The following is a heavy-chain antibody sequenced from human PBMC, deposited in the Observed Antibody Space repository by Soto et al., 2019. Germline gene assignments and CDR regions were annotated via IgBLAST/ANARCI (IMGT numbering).Heavy chain of an antibody. CDR1: GGSFSGYY. D-gene: IGHD2-15*01. V-gene: IGHV4-34*01. CDR2: INHSGST. CDR3: ARTEGYCSGGSCQGNWFDP. J-gene: IGHJ5*02. Sequence: QVQLQQWGAGLLKPSETLSLTCAVYGGSFSGYYWSWIRQPPGKGLEWIGEINHSGSTNYNPSLKSRVTISVDTSKNQFSLKLSSVTAADTAVYYCARTEGYCSGGSCQGNWFDPWGQGTLVTVSS.